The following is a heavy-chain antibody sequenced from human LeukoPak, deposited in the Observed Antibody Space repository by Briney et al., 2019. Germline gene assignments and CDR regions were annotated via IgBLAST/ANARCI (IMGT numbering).Heavy chain of an antibody. Sequence: GGSLRLSCVVSGIIFRDAWMNWVRQAPGKGLEWVASINHNGNVNYYVDSVKGRFTISRDNAKNSLYLQMSNLRAEDTAVYFCARGGGLDVWGQGATVTVSS. CDR2: INHNGNVN. CDR3: ARGGGLDV. J-gene: IGHJ6*02. CDR1: GIIFRDAW. V-gene: IGHV3-7*03. D-gene: IGHD3-16*01.